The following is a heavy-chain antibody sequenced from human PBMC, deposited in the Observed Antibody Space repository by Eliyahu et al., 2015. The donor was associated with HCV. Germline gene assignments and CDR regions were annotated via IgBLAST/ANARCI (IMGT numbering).Heavy chain of an antibody. D-gene: IGHD3-22*01. V-gene: IGHV4-34*01. CDR3: ARDPIDTSGYYLGYFDY. CDR2: INHGRST. Sequence: QVQLQQWGAGLLKPSETLSLTCGVYGGSXSDYYWTWIRQPPGKGLEWIGEINHGRSTSYNPSLKSRVTISVDTSKNQSSLKLTSVTAADTAVYYCARDPIDTSGYYLGYFDYWSQGTLVTVSS. J-gene: IGHJ4*02. CDR1: GGSXSDYY.